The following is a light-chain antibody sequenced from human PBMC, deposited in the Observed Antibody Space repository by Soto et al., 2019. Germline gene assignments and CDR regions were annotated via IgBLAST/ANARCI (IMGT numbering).Light chain of an antibody. J-gene: IGLJ3*02. Sequence: QSVLTQPPSVSEAPRQRVTISCSGSSSSIGNNAVNWYQQLPGKAPKLLIYYDDLLPSGVSDRFSGSKSGTSASLAISGLQSEDEADYYCAAWDDSVNAPVFGGGTKLTVL. V-gene: IGLV1-36*01. CDR1: SSSIGNNA. CDR3: AAWDDSVNAPV. CDR2: YDD.